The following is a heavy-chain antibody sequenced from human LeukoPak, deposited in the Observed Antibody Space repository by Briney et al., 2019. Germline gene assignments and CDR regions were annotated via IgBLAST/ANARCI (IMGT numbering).Heavy chain of an antibody. D-gene: IGHD3-10*01. CDR1: GGSISSYY. CDR2: IYYSGST. Sequence: SETLSLTCTVSGGSISSYYWSWIRQPPGKGLEWIGYIYYSGSTNYNPSLKSRVTISVDTSKNQFSLKLSSVTAADTAVYYCATGGCGSASYPLDFQHWGQGTLVTVSS. V-gene: IGHV4-59*01. J-gene: IGHJ1*01. CDR3: ATGGCGSASYPLDFQH.